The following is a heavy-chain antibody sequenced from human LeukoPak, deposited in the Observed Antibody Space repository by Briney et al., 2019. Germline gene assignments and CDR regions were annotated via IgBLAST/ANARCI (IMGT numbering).Heavy chain of an antibody. Sequence: GGSLRLSCTASGFTFGDYAMSWFRQAPGKGLHWVGFIRSKAYGGTTEYAASVKGRFTISRDNSKNTLYLQMNSLRAEDTAVYYCARGPSGYHNTGGQGTLVTVSS. CDR1: GFTFGDYA. CDR2: IRSKAYGGTT. J-gene: IGHJ4*02. D-gene: IGHD5-12*01. CDR3: ARGPSGYHNT. V-gene: IGHV3-49*03.